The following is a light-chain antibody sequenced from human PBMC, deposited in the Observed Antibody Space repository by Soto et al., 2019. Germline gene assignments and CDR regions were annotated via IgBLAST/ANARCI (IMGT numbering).Light chain of an antibody. V-gene: IGLV2-14*01. CDR1: SSDVGNYKY. J-gene: IGLJ1*01. CDR2: EVS. CDR3: FSYTSSGTYV. Sequence: QSALTQPASVSGSLGQSITISCTGTSSDVGNYKYVSWYQQHPGKAPKLMIYEVSNRPSGVSNRFSGSKSGNTASLTISGLQAEDETDYYCFSYTSSGTYVFGTGTKLTVL.